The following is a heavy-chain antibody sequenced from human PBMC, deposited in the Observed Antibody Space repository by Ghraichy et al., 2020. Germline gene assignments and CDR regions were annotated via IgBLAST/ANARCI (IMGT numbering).Heavy chain of an antibody. CDR2: IWFDGSHE. CDR1: EFTFRAHG. Sequence: GGSLRLSCVASEFTFRAHGMHWVRQAPGKGLKWMAVIWFDGSHEYYADSVKGRFTIFRENSKNTLYLQMNSLGPEDSAVYYCARDLHGAITSGYYDYYYYYGMDVWGQGTTVIVTS. J-gene: IGHJ6*02. CDR3: ARDLHGAITSGYYDYYYYYGMDV. D-gene: IGHD3-3*01. V-gene: IGHV3-33*01.